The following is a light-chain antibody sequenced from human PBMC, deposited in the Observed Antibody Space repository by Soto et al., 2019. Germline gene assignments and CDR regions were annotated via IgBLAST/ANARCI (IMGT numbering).Light chain of an antibody. CDR3: QQYDSFPIT. CDR2: KAS. CDR1: QSISVW. J-gene: IGKJ5*01. V-gene: IGKV1-5*03. Sequence: DIQMTQSPSTLSASVGDRVTITCRASQSISVWLAWYQQKPGKAPKFLIYKASGLESGVPSRFSGSGSGTEFTLTISSRQPDDFATYDCQQYDSFPITFGQGTRLEIK.